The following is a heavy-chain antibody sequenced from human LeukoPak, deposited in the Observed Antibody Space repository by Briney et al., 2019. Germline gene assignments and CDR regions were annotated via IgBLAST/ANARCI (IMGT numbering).Heavy chain of an antibody. J-gene: IGHJ4*02. Sequence: ASVKVSCKASGYTFTSYVIHWVRHTPGQRLEWMGWINAGNGNTKYSQKFQGRVTITRDTSASTAYMELSSLRSEDTAVYYCARVRVWFGELFSDYYFDYWGQGTLVTVSS. CDR1: GYTFTSYV. CDR3: ARVRVWFGELFSDYYFDY. V-gene: IGHV1-3*01. D-gene: IGHD3-10*01. CDR2: INAGNGNT.